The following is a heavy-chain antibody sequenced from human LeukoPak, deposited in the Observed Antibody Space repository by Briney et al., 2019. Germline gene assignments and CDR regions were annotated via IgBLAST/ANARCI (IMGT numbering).Heavy chain of an antibody. V-gene: IGHV4-34*01. CDR2: INHSGST. CDR3: ARAGYSYGSYYYYYTDV. CDR1: GGSFSGYY. Sequence: SETLSLTCAVYGGSFSGYYWSWIRQPPGKGLEWIGEINHSGSTNYNPSLKSRVTISVDTSKNQFSLKLSSVTAADTAVYYCARAGYSYGSYYYYYTDVWGKGTTVTVSS. D-gene: IGHD5-18*01. J-gene: IGHJ6*03.